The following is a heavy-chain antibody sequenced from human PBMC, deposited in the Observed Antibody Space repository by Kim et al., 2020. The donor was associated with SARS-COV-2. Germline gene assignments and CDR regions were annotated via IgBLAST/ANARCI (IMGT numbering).Heavy chain of an antibody. J-gene: IGHJ4*02. V-gene: IGHV1-69*01. CDR3: ARDHNWNLAYYFDY. D-gene: IGHD1-7*01. Sequence: AQKFQGRVTITADESTSTAYMELSSLRSEDTAVYYCARDHNWNLAYYFDYWGQGTLVTVSS.